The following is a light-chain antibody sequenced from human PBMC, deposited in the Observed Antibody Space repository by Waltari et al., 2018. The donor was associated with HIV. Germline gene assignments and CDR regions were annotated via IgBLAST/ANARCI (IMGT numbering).Light chain of an antibody. CDR1: IGAVTTSHY. CDR3: LLYYSGARV. CDR2: DTS. J-gene: IGLJ2*01. Sequence: QAVVTQEPSLTVSPGGTVTLTCGSSIGAVTTSHYPYWFHQKPGLAPRTLIYDTSYKHSWTPARFSGSLLGGKAALTLSGAQPEDEADYYCLLYYSGARVFGGGTRLTVL. V-gene: IGLV7-46*01.